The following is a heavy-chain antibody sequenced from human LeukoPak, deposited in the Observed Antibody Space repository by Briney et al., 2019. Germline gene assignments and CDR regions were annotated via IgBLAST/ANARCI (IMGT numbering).Heavy chain of an antibody. Sequence: EASVKVSCKASGYTFTSYAMNWVRQAPGQGLEWMGWINTNTGNPTCAQGFTGRFVFSLDTSVSTAYLQISSLKAEDTAVYYCARDGNSHTGYVSFFDYWGQGTLVTVSS. D-gene: IGHD5-12*01. CDR2: INTNTGNP. J-gene: IGHJ4*02. CDR1: GYTFTSYA. V-gene: IGHV7-4-1*02. CDR3: ARDGNSHTGYVSFFDY.